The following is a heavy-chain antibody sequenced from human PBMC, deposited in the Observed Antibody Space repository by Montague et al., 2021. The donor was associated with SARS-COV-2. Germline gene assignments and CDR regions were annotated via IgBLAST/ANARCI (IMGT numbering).Heavy chain of an antibody. CDR2: ISSSSGYI. CDR3: ARDFNYYYYYGMDV. Sequence: SLRLSCAASGFTFSNYSMNWVRQAPGKGLEWVSSISSSSGYIYYADSVKGRFTISRDNAKNSLYLQMNSLRAEDTAVYYCARDFNYYYYYGMDVWGQGTTVTVSS. J-gene: IGHJ6*02. CDR1: GFTFSNYS. V-gene: IGHV3-21*01.